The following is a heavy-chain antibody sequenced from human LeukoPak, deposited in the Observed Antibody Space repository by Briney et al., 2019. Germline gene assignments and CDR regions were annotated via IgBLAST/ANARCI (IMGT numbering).Heavy chain of an antibody. Sequence: PSETVSLTCAVSGGSISSGGYYWSWIRQPPGKGLEWIGYIYYSGSTNYNPSLKSRVTISVDTSKNQFSLKLSSVTAADTAVYYCARGDKNWNVINDAFDIWGQGTMVTVSS. CDR1: GGSISSGGYY. CDR3: ARGDKNWNVINDAFDI. D-gene: IGHD1-1*01. J-gene: IGHJ3*02. V-gene: IGHV4-61*08. CDR2: IYYSGST.